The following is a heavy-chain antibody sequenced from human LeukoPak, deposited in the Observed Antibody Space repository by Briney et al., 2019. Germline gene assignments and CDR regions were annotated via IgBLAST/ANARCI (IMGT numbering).Heavy chain of an antibody. V-gene: IGHV3-48*03. J-gene: IGHJ4*02. CDR2: ISSSGNTI. Sequence: GGSLRLSCAASGFTFSSYEMNWVRQAPGKGLEWVSYISSSGNTINYADSVKGRFTISRDNAKNSLYLQMNSLRAEDTAVYYCAREPQTAGTDYWGQGALVTVSS. CDR1: GFTFSSYE. CDR3: AREPQTAGTDY. D-gene: IGHD6-13*01.